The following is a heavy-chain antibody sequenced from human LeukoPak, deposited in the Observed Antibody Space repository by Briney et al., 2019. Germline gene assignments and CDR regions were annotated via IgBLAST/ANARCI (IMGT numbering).Heavy chain of an antibody. D-gene: IGHD5-18*01. CDR3: ASFTWIQLD. CDR1: GFTFSSYS. J-gene: IGHJ4*02. CDR2: ISSSSSYI. Sequence: GGSLRLSCAASGFTFSSYSMNWVRQAPGKGLEWVSSISSSSSYIYYADSVEGRFTISRDNAKNSLYLQMNSLRAEDTAVYYCASFTWIQLDWGQGTLVTVSS. V-gene: IGHV3-21*01.